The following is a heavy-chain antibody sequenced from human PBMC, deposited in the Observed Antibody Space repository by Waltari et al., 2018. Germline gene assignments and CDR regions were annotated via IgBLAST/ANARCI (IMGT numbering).Heavy chain of an antibody. V-gene: IGHV3-21*01. CDR2: ISSRSTYI. CDR1: GFTFSNYS. J-gene: IGHJ4*02. Sequence: EVQLVESGGGLVKPGGSLRLSCAASGFTFSNYSMKGVRQAPGKGLEWVSSISSRSTYIDYTDSVKGRFTISRHNAKNSLYLQMNSLRAEDTAVYYCARDGSYWGQGTLVTVSS. CDR3: ARDGSY.